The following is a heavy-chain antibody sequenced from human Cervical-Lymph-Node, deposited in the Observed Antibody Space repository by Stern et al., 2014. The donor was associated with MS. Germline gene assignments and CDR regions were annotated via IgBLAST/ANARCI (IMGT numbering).Heavy chain of an antibody. D-gene: IGHD5/OR15-5a*01. CDR1: GGTFNTSA. CDR2: ILPILGTT. Sequence: VQLVQSGAEVKKPASSVKVSCKASGGTFNTSAISWVRQAPGQGLAWSGWILPILGTTNYAQKFQGRVTFSADKSTSTAYMALSGLRYEDTAVYYCARDLGVGPSVSWGQGTVVTVAS. CDR3: ARDLGVGPSVS. J-gene: IGHJ5*02. V-gene: IGHV1-69*06.